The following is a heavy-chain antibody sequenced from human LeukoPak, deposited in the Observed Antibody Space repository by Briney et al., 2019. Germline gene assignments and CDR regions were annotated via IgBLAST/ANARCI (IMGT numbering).Heavy chain of an antibody. CDR2: IKHDGNEK. V-gene: IGHV3-7*03. J-gene: IGHJ4*02. D-gene: IGHD1-14*01. Sequence: GGSLRLSCAASGFTFNNYWMNWVRQAPGRGLEWVANIKHDGNEKYYVDSVKGRFTISRDNAKNSLFLQMNSLRADDTAVYYCARGYFDYWGQGTLVTVSS. CDR1: GFTFNNYW. CDR3: ARGYFDY.